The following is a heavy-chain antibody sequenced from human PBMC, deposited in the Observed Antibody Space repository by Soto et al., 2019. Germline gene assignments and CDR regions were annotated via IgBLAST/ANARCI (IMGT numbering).Heavy chain of an antibody. J-gene: IGHJ6*02. CDR1: GFTFSSYW. Sequence: EVQLVESGGGLVQPGGSLRLSCAASGFTFSSYWMSWVRQAPGKGLEWVANIKTDGSEKYYMDSVRGRFTTSRDNARKLFFLQMNSLTGADTAVYYCTRDGSPFALDVWGLGTSVTVSS. V-gene: IGHV3-7*03. CDR3: TRDGSPFALDV. CDR2: IKTDGSEK.